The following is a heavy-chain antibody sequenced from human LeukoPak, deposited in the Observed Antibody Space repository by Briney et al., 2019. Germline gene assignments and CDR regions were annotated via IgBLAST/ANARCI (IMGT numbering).Heavy chain of an antibody. CDR1: GGSFSGYY. Sequence: PSETLSLTCAVYGGSFSGYYWSWIRQPPGKGLEWIGEINHSGSTNYNPSLKSRVTISVDTSKNQFSLKLSSVTAADTAVYYCARGGRYRPGDYWGQGTLVTVSS. D-gene: IGHD3-9*01. V-gene: IGHV4-34*01. J-gene: IGHJ4*02. CDR2: INHSGST. CDR3: ARGGRYRPGDY.